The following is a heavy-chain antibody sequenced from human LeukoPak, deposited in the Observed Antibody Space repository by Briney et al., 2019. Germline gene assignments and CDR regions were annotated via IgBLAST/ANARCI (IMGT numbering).Heavy chain of an antibody. Sequence: SETLSLTCTVSGGSISSGGYYWSWIRQHPGKGLEWIGYIYYSGSTYYNPSLKSRVTISVDTSKNQFSLKLSSVTAADTAVYYCARVKRDTPDFVYWGQGTLVTVSS. V-gene: IGHV4-31*03. CDR1: GGSISSGGYY. D-gene: IGHD3-16*02. CDR3: ARVKRDTPDFVY. CDR2: IYYSGST. J-gene: IGHJ4*02.